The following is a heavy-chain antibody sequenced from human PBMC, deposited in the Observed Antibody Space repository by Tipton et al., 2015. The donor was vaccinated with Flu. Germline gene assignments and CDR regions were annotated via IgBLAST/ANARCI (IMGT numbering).Heavy chain of an antibody. Sequence: TLSLTCTVSGGSISSGGYYWSWIRQHPGKGLEWIGYIYYSGSTYYNPSLKSRVTISVDTSKNQFSLKLSSVTAADTAVYYCASGFTSITAEYFQHWGQGPLVTVPS. CDR3: ASGFTSITAEYFQH. CDR2: IYYSGST. CDR1: GGSISSGGYY. J-gene: IGHJ1*01. D-gene: IGHD3-10*01. V-gene: IGHV4-31*03.